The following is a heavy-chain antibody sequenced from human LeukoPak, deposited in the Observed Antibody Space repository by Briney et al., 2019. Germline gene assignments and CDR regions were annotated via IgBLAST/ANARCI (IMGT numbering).Heavy chain of an antibody. Sequence: MTSETLSLTCAVSGYSISSGYYWGWIRQPPGQGLEWIGSIYHSGSTYYNPSLKSRVIISVDTSKNQFSLKLSSVTAADTAVYYCARDVQNYYGSRTLYYFDYWGQGTLVTVSS. CDR1: GYSISSGYY. J-gene: IGHJ4*02. V-gene: IGHV4-38-2*02. D-gene: IGHD3-10*01. CDR3: ARDVQNYYGSRTLYYFDY. CDR2: IYHSGST.